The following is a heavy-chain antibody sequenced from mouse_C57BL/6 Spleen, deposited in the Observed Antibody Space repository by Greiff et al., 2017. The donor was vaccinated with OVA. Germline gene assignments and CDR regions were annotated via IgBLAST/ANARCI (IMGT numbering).Heavy chain of an antibody. CDR3: AREPLTGTSWYFDV. CDR2: ISDGGSYT. Sequence: EVQRVESGGGLVKPGGSLKLSCAASGFTFSSYAMSWVRQTPEKRLEWVATISDGGSYTYYPDNVKGRFTISRDNAKNNLYLQMSHLKSEDTAMXYSAREPLTGTSWYFDVWGTETTGTVSS. J-gene: IGHJ1*03. V-gene: IGHV5-4*01. CDR1: GFTFSSYA. D-gene: IGHD4-1*01.